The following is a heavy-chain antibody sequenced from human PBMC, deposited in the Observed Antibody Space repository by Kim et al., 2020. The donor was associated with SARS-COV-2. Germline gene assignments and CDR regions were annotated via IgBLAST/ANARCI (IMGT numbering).Heavy chain of an antibody. D-gene: IGHD2-15*01. J-gene: IGHJ4*02. CDR3: AKDDIVVVVAAYFDY. CDR1: GFTFSSYA. CDR2: ISGSGGST. Sequence: GGSLRLSCAASGFTFSSYAMSWVRQAPGKGLEWVSAISGSGGSTYYADSVKGRFTISRDNSKNTLYLQMNSLRAEDTAVYYCAKDDIVVVVAAYFDYWGQGTLVTVSS. V-gene: IGHV3-23*01.